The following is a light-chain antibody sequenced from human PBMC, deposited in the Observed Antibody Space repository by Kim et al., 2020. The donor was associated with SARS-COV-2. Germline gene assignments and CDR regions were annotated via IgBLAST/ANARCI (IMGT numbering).Light chain of an antibody. J-gene: IGLJ3*02. Sequence: GQTVTISCTGTSSDVGSYKLVSWYHQHPGKAPKLVIYEVTNRPSGVPHRFSGSKSGNTASLTISGLQAEDEADYYCSSQANTDTWVFGGGTQLTVL. CDR1: SSDVGSYKL. CDR3: SSQANTDTWV. CDR2: EVT. V-gene: IGLV2-18*02.